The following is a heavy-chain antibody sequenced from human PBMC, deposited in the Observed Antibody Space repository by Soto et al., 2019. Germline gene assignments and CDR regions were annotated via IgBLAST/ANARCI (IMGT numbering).Heavy chain of an antibody. D-gene: IGHD5-18*01. CDR1: GGSISSGGYY. CDR2: IYYSGST. CDR3: ARGYSYGFMHFDY. J-gene: IGHJ4*02. Sequence: PSETLSLTCTVSGGSISSGGYYWSWIRQHPGKGLEWIGYIYYSGSTYYNPSLKSRVTISVDTSKNQFSLKLSPVTAADTAVYYCARGYSYGFMHFDYWGQGTLVTVSS. V-gene: IGHV4-31*03.